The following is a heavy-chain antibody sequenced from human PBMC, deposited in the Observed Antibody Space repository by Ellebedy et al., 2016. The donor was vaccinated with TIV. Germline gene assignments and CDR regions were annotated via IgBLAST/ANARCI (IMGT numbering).Heavy chain of an antibody. D-gene: IGHD6-13*01. CDR3: ARALAASGKVTYHYGMDV. Sequence: GSLRLSXTVSGGYLRTYYWSWIRQLPGKGLEWIGYIYFSGSTAYNPSLKSRVTISVDTSKNQFSLNLRSVTAADTALYYCARALAASGKVTYHYGMDVWGQGTAVTVSS. CDR1: GGYLRTYY. CDR2: IYFSGST. J-gene: IGHJ6*02. V-gene: IGHV4-59*01.